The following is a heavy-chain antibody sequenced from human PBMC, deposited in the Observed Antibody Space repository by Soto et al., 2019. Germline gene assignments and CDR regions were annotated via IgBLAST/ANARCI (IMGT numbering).Heavy chain of an antibody. J-gene: IGHJ6*02. D-gene: IGHD4-17*01. CDR1: GGTFSSYA. CDR2: IIPIFGTA. CDR3: ARETLRSGYYYYGMDV. V-gene: IGHV1-69*13. Sequence: GASLKVSCKASGGTFSSYAISWVRQAPGQGREWMGGIIPIFGTANYAQKFQGRVTITADESTSTAYMELSSLRSEDTAVYYCARETLRSGYYYYGMDVWGQEXTVTVSS.